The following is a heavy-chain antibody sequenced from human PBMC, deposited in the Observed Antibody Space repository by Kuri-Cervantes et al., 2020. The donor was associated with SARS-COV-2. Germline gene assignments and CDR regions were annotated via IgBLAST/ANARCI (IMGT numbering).Heavy chain of an antibody. CDR1: GGSISSGDYN. J-gene: IGHJ4*02. Sequence: SCTVSGGSISSGDYNWSWIRQSPGRGLEWIGYIYYSGSTYYNPSLKSRLRISLDMPKNQFSPKLSSVTAADTAVYYCARAEVVPAATKAKYYFDYWGQGTLVTVSS. CDR3: ARAEVVPAATKAKYYFDY. V-gene: IGHV4-30-4*08. D-gene: IGHD2-2*01. CDR2: IYYSGST.